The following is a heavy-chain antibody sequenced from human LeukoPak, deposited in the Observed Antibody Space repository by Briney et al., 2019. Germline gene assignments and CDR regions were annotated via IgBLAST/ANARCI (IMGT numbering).Heavy chain of an antibody. Sequence: ASVKVSCKASGYTFTSYDINWVRQATGQGLEWIGWMNPNSGNTGYAQKFQGRVTMTRNTSISTAYMELSSLRSEDTAVYYCARGVYYYDSSGYYYTDYWGQGTLVTVSS. CDR2: MNPNSGNT. CDR3: ARGVYYYDSSGYYYTDY. V-gene: IGHV1-8*01. CDR1: GYTFTSYD. J-gene: IGHJ4*02. D-gene: IGHD3-22*01.